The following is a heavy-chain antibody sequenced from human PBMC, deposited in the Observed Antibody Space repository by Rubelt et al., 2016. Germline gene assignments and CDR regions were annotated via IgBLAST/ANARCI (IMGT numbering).Heavy chain of an antibody. V-gene: IGHV3-66*03. CDR1: GFTVSSNY. Sequence: EVQLVESGGGLIQPGGSLRLSCAASGFTVSSNYMSWVRRAPGKGLEWVSVIYSGGSTYYADSVKGRFTISRDNSKNTLYLQMNSLRAEDTAVYYCAKDLSSGWYPGDFDYWGQGTLVTVSS. D-gene: IGHD6-19*01. CDR2: IYSGGST. CDR3: AKDLSSGWYPGDFDY. J-gene: IGHJ4*02.